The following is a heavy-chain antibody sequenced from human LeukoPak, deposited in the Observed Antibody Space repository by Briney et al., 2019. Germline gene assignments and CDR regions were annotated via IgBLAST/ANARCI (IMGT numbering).Heavy chain of an antibody. D-gene: IGHD6-25*01. CDR2: ISTSGDNI. V-gene: IGHV3-48*03. CDR1: GFTFSSYE. Sequence: GGSLRLSCVASGFTFSSYEMNWVRQAPGKGLEWVSYISTSGDNIYYADSVKGRFTTSRDNARNSLYLQMNSLRVEDTAIYYCAREGHSGYGNDYWGQGTLVTVPS. J-gene: IGHJ4*02. CDR3: AREGHSGYGNDY.